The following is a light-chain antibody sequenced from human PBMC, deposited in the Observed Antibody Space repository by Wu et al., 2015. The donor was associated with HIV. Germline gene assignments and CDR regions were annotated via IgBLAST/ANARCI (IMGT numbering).Light chain of an antibody. CDR3: QQSESFPLT. J-gene: IGKJ3*01. CDR1: QGIGSW. V-gene: IGKV1-12*01. Sequence: DIQMTQSPSYVSASVGDRVTINCRTSQGIGSWLAWYQQKPGGAPRLLIYDASYLQSGVPSRFSASGSGTDFTLTINNLQPEDVATYLCQQSESFPLTFGPGTRVDLK. CDR2: DAS.